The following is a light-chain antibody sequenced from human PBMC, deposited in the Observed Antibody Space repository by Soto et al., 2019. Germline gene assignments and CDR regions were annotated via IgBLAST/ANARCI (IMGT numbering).Light chain of an antibody. CDR2: CAS. V-gene: IGKV3-20*01. CDR1: QSISSTY. Sequence: EVVLTQSPGTLSLSPGERATLSCRASQSISSTYLAWYQQKPGQAPRLLIYCASSRATGIPDRFSGSGSVTDFTLTISSLESEDFAVYYCQQYRYSPYTFGQGTKVEVK. CDR3: QQYRYSPYT. J-gene: IGKJ2*01.